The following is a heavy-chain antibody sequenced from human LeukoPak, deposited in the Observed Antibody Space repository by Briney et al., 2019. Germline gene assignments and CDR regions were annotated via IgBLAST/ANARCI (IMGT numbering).Heavy chain of an antibody. V-gene: IGHV1-2*02. Sequence: ASVKVSCKASGYTFTSYGISWVRQAPGQGLEWMGWINPNSGGTNYAQKFQGRVTMTRDTSISTAYMELSRLRSDDTAVYYCARSITMVRGVIIRWFDPWGQGTLVTVSS. CDR2: INPNSGGT. CDR3: ARSITMVRGVIIRWFDP. J-gene: IGHJ5*02. CDR1: GYTFTSYG. D-gene: IGHD3-10*01.